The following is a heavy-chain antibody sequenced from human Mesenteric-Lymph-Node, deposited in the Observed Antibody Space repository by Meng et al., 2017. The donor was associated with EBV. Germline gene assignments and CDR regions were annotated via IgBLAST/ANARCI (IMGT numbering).Heavy chain of an antibody. J-gene: IGHJ5*02. Sequence: QGQLQVSAPGLVKLSGTLSLTCAGSGGSISSYNWWSWVRQTPGKGLEWIGEIFHSGTTNNNPSLRSRLTLSVDKSKNQFSLRLSSVTAADTAVYYCAKVDGSGRSNWFDPWGQGTLVTVSS. CDR2: IFHSGTT. V-gene: IGHV4-4*02. D-gene: IGHD3-10*01. CDR1: GGSISSYNW. CDR3: AKVDGSGRSNWFDP.